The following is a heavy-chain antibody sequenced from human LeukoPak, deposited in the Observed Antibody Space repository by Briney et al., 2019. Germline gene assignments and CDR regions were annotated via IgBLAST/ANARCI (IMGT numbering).Heavy chain of an antibody. CDR2: ISGGSSFT. CDR1: GFSFSSFS. V-gene: IGHV3-21*04. D-gene: IGHD5-24*01. J-gene: IGHJ4*02. CDR3: AKDDGWVQYAN. Sequence: GGSLRLSCAASGFSFSSFSMNWVRQAPGKGLEWVSYISGGSSFTYYVDSVKGRFTISRDNAKNSLYLQMNSLRAEDTAVYYCAKDDGWVQYANWGQGTLVTVSS.